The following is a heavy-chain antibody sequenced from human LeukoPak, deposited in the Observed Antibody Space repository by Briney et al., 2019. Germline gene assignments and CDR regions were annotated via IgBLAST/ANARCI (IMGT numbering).Heavy chain of an antibody. CDR3: AISSPVATVGY. D-gene: IGHD4-23*01. J-gene: IGHJ4*02. CDR2: INQDGSEK. Sequence: GSLRLSCADSGFTFSSYWISWVRQAPGKGLEWVANINQDGSEKYYVDSVRGRLTISRDNAKNSLYLQMNSLRAEDTAVYYCAISSPVATVGYWGQGTLVTVSS. CDR1: GFTFSSYW. V-gene: IGHV3-7*01.